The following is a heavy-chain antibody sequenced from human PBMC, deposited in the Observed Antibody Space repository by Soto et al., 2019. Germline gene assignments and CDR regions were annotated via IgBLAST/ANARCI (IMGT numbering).Heavy chain of an antibody. V-gene: IGHV3-30*18. D-gene: IGHD1-26*01. CDR3: AKDGSHNFDY. J-gene: IGHJ4*02. Sequence: QVQLVESGGGVVQLGRSLRLSCAASGFTFSHYAMHWVRQAPGKGLEWVALMSYDGSNEYYADSVKGRFTISRDNSKNTLYLQMNSLRTEDTAVYYCAKDGSHNFDYWGQGTPVTVSS. CDR2: MSYDGSNE. CDR1: GFTFSHYA.